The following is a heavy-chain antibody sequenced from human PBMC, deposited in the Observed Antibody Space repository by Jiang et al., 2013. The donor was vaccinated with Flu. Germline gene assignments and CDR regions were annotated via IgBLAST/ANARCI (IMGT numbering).Heavy chain of an antibody. CDR2: TYYRSKWYN. CDR1: GDSVSSNSAA. J-gene: IGHJ3*02. Sequence: SQTLSLTCAISGDSVSSNSAAWNWIRQSPSRGLEWLGRTYYRSKWYNDYAVSVKSRITINPDTSKNQFSLQLNSVTPEDTAVYYCARGRLHYDSSGYYYGEGPSHAFDIWGQGTMVTVSS. V-gene: IGHV6-1*01. CDR3: ARGRLHYDSSGYYYGEGPSHAFDI. D-gene: IGHD3-22*01.